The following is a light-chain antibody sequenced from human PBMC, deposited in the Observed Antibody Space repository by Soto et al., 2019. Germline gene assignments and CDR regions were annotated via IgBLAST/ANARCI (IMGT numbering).Light chain of an antibody. CDR3: SSYTTSTTRV. Sequence: QSALTHPASVSGSPGQSITISCTGTSSDIGVYDFVSWYQQHPGRAPKLLIYDVTNRPSGISDRFSGSKSGNTASLTISGLQPEDEADYYCSSYTTSTTRVFGGGTKVTVL. CDR1: SSDIGVYDF. V-gene: IGLV2-14*01. J-gene: IGLJ3*02. CDR2: DVT.